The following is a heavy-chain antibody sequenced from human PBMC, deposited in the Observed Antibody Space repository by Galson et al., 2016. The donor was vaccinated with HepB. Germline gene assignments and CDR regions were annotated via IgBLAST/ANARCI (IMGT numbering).Heavy chain of an antibody. D-gene: IGHD3-10*01. CDR1: GGTFNPHA. CDR3: ARDRGSTLYGSYSYFMDV. Sequence: SVKVSCKASGGTFNPHAISWVQQAPGQGVEWLGGIIPIFGTEHYAERFQGRVTITADKSASTISMELTSLRSDDTAIYYCARDRGSTLYGSYSYFMDVWGAGTTVIVSS. J-gene: IGHJ6*04. V-gene: IGHV1-69*06. CDR2: IIPIFGTE.